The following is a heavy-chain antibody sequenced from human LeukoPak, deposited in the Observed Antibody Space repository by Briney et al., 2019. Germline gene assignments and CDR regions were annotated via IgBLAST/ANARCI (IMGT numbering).Heavy chain of an antibody. CDR1: GFTFSSYS. J-gene: IGHJ4*02. D-gene: IGHD3-10*01. CDR2: ISSSSSYI. Sequence: GSLRLSCAASGFTFSSYSMNWVRQAPGKGLEWVSSISSSSSYIYYADSVKGRFTISRDNAKNSLYLQMNSLRAEDTAVYYCARGRITMVRGVTDFDYWAREPWSPSPQ. V-gene: IGHV3-21*01. CDR3: ARGRITMVRGVTDFDY.